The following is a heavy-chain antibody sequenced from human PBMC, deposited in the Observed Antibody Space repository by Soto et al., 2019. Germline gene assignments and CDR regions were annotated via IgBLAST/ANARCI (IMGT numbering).Heavy chain of an antibody. J-gene: IGHJ4*02. CDR1: GGTISSGDYY. Sequence: QVHLQESGPGLVKASQTQSLTCSVTGGTISSGDYYWTWIRQPPGKGLEWIGHIYYSGSTCYNRSLKSRVTISLDTAKNQFSLKLSSVTAADTAVYYCAKLAADHDYWGQGTLVTVSS. CDR3: AKLAADHDY. CDR2: IYYSGST. D-gene: IGHD6-13*01. V-gene: IGHV4-30-4*01.